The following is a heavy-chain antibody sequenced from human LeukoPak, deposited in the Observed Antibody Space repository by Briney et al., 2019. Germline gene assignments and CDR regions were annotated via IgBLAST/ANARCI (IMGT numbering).Heavy chain of an antibody. D-gene: IGHD4-17*01. Sequence: GGSLRLSCAASGFTFSSYAMHWVRQVPGKGLEWVAVISYDGSNKYYADSVKGRFTISRDNSKNTLYLQMNSLRAEDTAVYYCARASVSIRSGVQHWGQGTLVTVSS. CDR2: ISYDGSNK. CDR1: GFTFSSYA. J-gene: IGHJ1*01. CDR3: ARASVSIRSGVQH. V-gene: IGHV3-30-3*01.